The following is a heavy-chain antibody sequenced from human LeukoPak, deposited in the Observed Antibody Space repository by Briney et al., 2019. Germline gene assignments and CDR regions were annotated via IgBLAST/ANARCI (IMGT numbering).Heavy chain of an antibody. CDR3: ARVNYAGGLDY. CDR2: VYSDGTT. J-gene: IGHJ4*02. V-gene: IGHV3-66*02. D-gene: IGHD1-7*01. Sequence: PGGSLRLSCAASGFSVSSDYMSWVRQAPGKGLEWVSIVYSDGTTYYADSVKGRFSVSRDISKNTMNVQMNGLRPEDTAVYYCARVNYAGGLDYWGQGTLVTVSS. CDR1: GFSVSSDY.